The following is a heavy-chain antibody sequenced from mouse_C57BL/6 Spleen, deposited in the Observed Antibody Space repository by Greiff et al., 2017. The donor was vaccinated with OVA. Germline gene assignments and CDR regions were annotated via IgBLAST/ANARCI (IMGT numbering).Heavy chain of an antibody. CDR2: IRSKSNNYAT. CDR1: GFSFNTYA. CDR3: VRHDYESDAMDY. Sequence: EVKVVESGGGLVQPKGSLKLSCAASGFSFNTYAMNWVRQAPGKGLEWVARIRSKSNNYATYYADSVKDRFTISRDDSESMLYLQMNNLKTDDTAMYYFVRHDYESDAMDYWGQGTSVTVSS. J-gene: IGHJ4*01. V-gene: IGHV10-1*01. D-gene: IGHD2-4*01.